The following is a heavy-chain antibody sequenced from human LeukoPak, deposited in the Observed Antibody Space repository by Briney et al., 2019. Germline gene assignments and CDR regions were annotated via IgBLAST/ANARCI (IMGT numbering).Heavy chain of an antibody. V-gene: IGHV4-34*01. CDR1: GGSFSGYY. Sequence: SETLSLTCAVYGGSFSGYYRSWIRQPPGKGLEWIGEINHSGGTKYNPSLKSRVTISVDTSKNQFSLKLSSVTAADTAVYYCARGPLIAYYFDYWGQGTLVTVSS. D-gene: IGHD2-21*01. J-gene: IGHJ4*02. CDR3: ARGPLIAYYFDY. CDR2: INHSGGT.